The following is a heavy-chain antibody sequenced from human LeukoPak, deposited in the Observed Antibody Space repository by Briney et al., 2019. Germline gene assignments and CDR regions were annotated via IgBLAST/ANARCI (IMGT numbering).Heavy chain of an antibody. Sequence: GGSLRLSCAASGFTFSSYSMNWVRQAPGKGLEWVAFVRYDGSNKYYADSVKGRFTISRDNSKNTLYLQMNSLRAEDTAVYYCAKDPAFDYWGQGTLVTVSS. CDR1: GFTFSSYS. CDR3: AKDPAFDY. V-gene: IGHV3-30*02. J-gene: IGHJ4*02. CDR2: VRYDGSNK.